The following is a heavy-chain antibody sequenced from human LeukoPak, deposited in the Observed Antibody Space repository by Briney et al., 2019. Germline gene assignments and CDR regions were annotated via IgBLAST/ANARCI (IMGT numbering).Heavy chain of an antibody. Sequence: LGESLKISCKSSGYSFTSYWIDWVRQMPGKGLEWMGIIYPGDSNIRYSPSFQGQVTISADKSISTAYLQWSSLKASGTAMYYCARQFGGNSEFDYWGQGTLVTVSS. V-gene: IGHV5-51*01. CDR2: IYPGDSNI. CDR1: GYSFTSYW. CDR3: ARQFGGNSEFDY. D-gene: IGHD4-23*01. J-gene: IGHJ4*02.